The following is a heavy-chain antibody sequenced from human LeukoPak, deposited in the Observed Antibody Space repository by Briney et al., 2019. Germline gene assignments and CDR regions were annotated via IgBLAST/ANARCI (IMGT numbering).Heavy chain of an antibody. J-gene: IGHJ4*02. D-gene: IGHD3-10*01. CDR2: INPNTGNT. V-gene: IGHV1-8*02. Sequence: RASVKVSCKASGYTFTGYYIHWVRQAPGQGLEWMGWINPNTGNTDYAQKFQGRVTMTRNPSISTAYMELSSLNSADTAVYYCARESGFYGSGSRYWGQGTLVTVSS. CDR3: ARESGFYGSGSRY. CDR1: GYTFTGYY.